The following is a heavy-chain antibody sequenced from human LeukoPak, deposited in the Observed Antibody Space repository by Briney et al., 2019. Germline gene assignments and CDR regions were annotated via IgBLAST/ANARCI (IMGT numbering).Heavy chain of an antibody. V-gene: IGHV3-33*06. CDR3: AKGQLVDYGMDV. CDR1: GFTFSSYG. CDR2: IWYDGSNK. J-gene: IGHJ6*02. D-gene: IGHD2-15*01. Sequence: PGRSLRLSCAASGFTFSSYGMHWVRQAPGKGLEWVAVIWYDGSNKYYADSVKGRFTISRDNSKNTLYLQMNSLRAEDTAVYYCAKGQLVDYGMDVWGQGTTVTVSS.